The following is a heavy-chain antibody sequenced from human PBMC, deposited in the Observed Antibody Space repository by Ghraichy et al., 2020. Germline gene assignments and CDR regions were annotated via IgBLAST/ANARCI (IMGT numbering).Heavy chain of an antibody. CDR1: GYTFTSYY. CDR3: ARDRLEGYIAVAGYNWFDP. J-gene: IGHJ5*02. D-gene: IGHD6-19*01. Sequence: ASVKVSCKASGYTFTSYYMHWVRQAPGQGLEWMGIINPSGGSTSYAQKFQGRVTMTRDTSTSTVYMELSSLRSEDTAVYYCARDRLEGYIAVAGYNWFDPWGQGTLVTVSS. CDR2: INPSGGST. V-gene: IGHV1-46*01.